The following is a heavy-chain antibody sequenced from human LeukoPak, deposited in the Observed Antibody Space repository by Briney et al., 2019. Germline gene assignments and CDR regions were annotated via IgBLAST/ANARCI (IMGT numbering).Heavy chain of an antibody. CDR1: GFTFDDYA. D-gene: IGHD6-13*01. V-gene: IGHV3-9*01. CDR2: ISWNSGSI. Sequence: GGSLRLSCAVSGFTFDDYAMHWVRQAPGKGLEWVSGISWNSGSIGYADSVKGPFTISRDNAKDSLYLQMNSLRAEDTAFYYCAKDIYSTSWSRGALDIWGQGTMVTVSS. J-gene: IGHJ3*02. CDR3: AKDIYSTSWSRGALDI.